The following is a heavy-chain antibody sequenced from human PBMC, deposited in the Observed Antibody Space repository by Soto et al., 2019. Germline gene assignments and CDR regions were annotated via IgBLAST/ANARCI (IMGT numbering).Heavy chain of an antibody. J-gene: IGHJ6*02. CDR1: GFTFSSYS. CDR3: AREGLGSYGMDV. CDR2: ISSSSSTI. V-gene: IGHV3-48*02. D-gene: IGHD1-26*01. Sequence: GGSLRLSCAASGFTFSSYSMNWVRQAPGKGLEWVSYISSSSSTIYYADSVKGRFTISRDNAKNSLYPQMNSLRDEDTAVYYCAREGLGSYGMDVWGQGTTVTVS.